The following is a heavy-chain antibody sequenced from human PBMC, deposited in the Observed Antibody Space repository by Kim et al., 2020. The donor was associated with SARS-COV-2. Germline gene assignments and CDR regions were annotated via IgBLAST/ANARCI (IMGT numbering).Heavy chain of an antibody. CDR1: GYTFTSYA. D-gene: IGHD5-12*01. V-gene: IGHV1-3*01. Sequence: ASVKVSCKASGYTFTSYAMHWVRQAPGQRLKWMGWINAGNGNTKYSQKFQGRVTITRDTSASTAYMELSSLRSEDTAVYYCARAPIVATYYYYYGMDVWGQGTTVTVSS. J-gene: IGHJ6*02. CDR3: ARAPIVATYYYYYGMDV. CDR2: INAGNGNT.